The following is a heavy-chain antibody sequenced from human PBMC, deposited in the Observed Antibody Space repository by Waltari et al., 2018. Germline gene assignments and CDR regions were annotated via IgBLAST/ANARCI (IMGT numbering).Heavy chain of an antibody. CDR3: ARDLGEQYTRWGSSGYYFDY. Sequence: QVQLQESGPGLVKPSETLSLTCAVSGYSISSGYYWGWIRQPPGKGREWIGSSYHSGGTYYNPSLKSRVTISVDTSKNQFSLKLSSVTAADTAVYYCARDLGEQYTRWGSSGYYFDYWGQGTLVTVSS. V-gene: IGHV4-38-2*02. CDR2: SYHSGGT. CDR1: GYSISSGYY. J-gene: IGHJ4*02. D-gene: IGHD3-22*01.